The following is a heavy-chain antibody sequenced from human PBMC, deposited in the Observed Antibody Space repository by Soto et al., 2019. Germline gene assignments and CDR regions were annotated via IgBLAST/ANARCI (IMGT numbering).Heavy chain of an antibody. D-gene: IGHD2-21*01. CDR3: AITYCRDNSCPRDFDF. CDR1: GGTFNTYT. V-gene: IGHV1-69*02. CDR2: FIPILDMA. J-gene: IGHJ4*02. Sequence: QVQVVQSGAEVKKPESSVKVSCKPSGGTFNTYTVNWVRLAPGHGLEWMGRFIPILDMANYAQKFQDSVTITADRSTFTAYMGLNSLTSDDTAVYYCAITYCRDNSCPRDFDFWGPGTRVTVSS.